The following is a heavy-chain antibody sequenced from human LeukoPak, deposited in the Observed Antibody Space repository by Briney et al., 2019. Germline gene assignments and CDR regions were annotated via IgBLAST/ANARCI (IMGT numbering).Heavy chain of an antibody. V-gene: IGHV1-18*01. CDR3: ARVSGRRYGSGSYYIP. J-gene: IGHJ5*02. CDR2: ISAYNGNT. CDR1: GYTFTNYG. D-gene: IGHD3-10*01. Sequence: ASVKVSCKASGYTFTNYGISWVRQAPGQGFEWMGWISAYNGNTNYAQKLQGRVTMTTDTSTSTAYMELRSLRSDDTAVYYCARVSGRRYGSGSYYIPWGQGTLVTVSS.